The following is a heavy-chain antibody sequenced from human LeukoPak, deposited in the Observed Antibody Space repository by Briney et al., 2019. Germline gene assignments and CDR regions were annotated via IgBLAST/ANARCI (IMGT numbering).Heavy chain of an antibody. Sequence: ASVKVSCKASGYTFTGYFLHWVRQAPGQGLEWMGRVNPNRGGTNYAQKFQGRVTMTRDTSISTAYMELSRLRSDDTAVYYCARGRTIFGVITHLFDYWGQGTLDTVSS. J-gene: IGHJ4*02. CDR1: GYTFTGYF. V-gene: IGHV1-2*06. CDR3: ARGRTIFGVITHLFDY. CDR2: VNPNRGGT. D-gene: IGHD3-3*01.